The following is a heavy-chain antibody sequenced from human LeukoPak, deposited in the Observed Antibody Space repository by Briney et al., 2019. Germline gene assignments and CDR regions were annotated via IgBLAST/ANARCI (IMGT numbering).Heavy chain of an antibody. D-gene: IGHD1-26*01. J-gene: IGHJ4*02. Sequence: SETLSLTCTVSGGSISSSSYYWGWLRQPPGKGLEWIGSIYYSGSTYYNPSLKSRVTISVYTSKNQLSLKLSSVTAADTAVYYCARRGAATDHTFDYWGQGTLVTVSS. CDR2: IYYSGST. CDR3: ARRGAATDHTFDY. V-gene: IGHV4-39*07. CDR1: GGSISSSSYY.